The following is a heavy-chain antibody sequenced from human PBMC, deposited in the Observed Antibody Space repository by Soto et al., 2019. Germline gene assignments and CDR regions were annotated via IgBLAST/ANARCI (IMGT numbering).Heavy chain of an antibody. CDR3: ARGLDCSSTSCYMGWFDP. J-gene: IGHJ5*02. D-gene: IGHD2-2*02. Sequence: ASVNVSCKSSGYTFTGYYIHWVRQAPGQGLECMGWINPNSGGTNYAQKFQGWVTMTRDTSISTAYMELSRLRSDDTAVYYCARGLDCSSTSCYMGWFDPWGQGTLVTVSS. CDR2: INPNSGGT. CDR1: GYTFTGYY. V-gene: IGHV1-2*04.